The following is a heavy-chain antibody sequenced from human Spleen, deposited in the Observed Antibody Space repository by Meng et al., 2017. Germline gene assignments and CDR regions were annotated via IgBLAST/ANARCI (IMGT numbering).Heavy chain of an antibody. CDR1: GFTFAEYA. CDR2: ITWNGGTI. CDR3: AKDSVAVAGRGHFDY. Sequence: SLKISCVASGFTFAEYAMHWVRQAPGKGLEWVSGITWNGGTIHYADSVKGRFAISRDNAKNSLYLQMNSLRAEDMAFYYCAKDSVAVAGRGHFDYWGQGTLVTVSS. J-gene: IGHJ4*02. V-gene: IGHV3-9*03. D-gene: IGHD6-19*01.